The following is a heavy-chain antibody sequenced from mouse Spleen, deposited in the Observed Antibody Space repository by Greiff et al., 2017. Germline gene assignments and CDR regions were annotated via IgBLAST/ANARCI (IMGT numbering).Heavy chain of an antibody. Sequence: EVQLQQSGPELVKPGASVKISCKASGYTFTDYYMNWVKQSHGKSLEWIGDINPNNGGTSYNQKFKGKATLTVDKSSSTAYMELRSLTSEDSAVYYCASGYDYDRYFDVWGAGTTVTVSS. D-gene: IGHD2-4*01. CDR2: INPNNGGT. V-gene: IGHV1-26*01. J-gene: IGHJ1*01. CDR3: ASGYDYDRYFDV. CDR1: GYTFTDYY.